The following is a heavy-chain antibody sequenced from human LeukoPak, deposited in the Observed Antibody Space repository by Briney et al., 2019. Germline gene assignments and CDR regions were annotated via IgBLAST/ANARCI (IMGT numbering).Heavy chain of an antibody. CDR1: GYSFTTFW. V-gene: IGHV5-51*01. Sequence: GASLKISCKGSGYSFTTFWIGWVRQMPGKGLEWMGIIYPADSDTRYSPPVQGQVTISADKSINTAYLQWSSLKASDTAMYYCARQRDAYDMDVWGQGTTVTVSS. CDR3: ARQRDAYDMDV. D-gene: IGHD5-24*01. CDR2: IYPADSDT. J-gene: IGHJ6*02.